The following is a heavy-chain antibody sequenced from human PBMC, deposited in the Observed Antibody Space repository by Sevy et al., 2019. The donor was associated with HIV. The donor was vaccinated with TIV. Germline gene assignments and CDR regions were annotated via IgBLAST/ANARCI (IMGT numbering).Heavy chain of an antibody. D-gene: IGHD3-16*01. CDR3: AKDMASEEGGAYYFDY. J-gene: IGHJ4*02. CDR1: GFTFDDHT. V-gene: IGHV3-43*01. CDR2: ISWDGGST. Sequence: GGSLRLSCAASGFTFDDHTMHWVRQPPGKGLEWVSLISWDGGSTYYADSVKGRLTISRDNSKNSLFLQMNSLGAEDTALYYCAKDMASEEGGAYYFDYWGQGTLVTVSS.